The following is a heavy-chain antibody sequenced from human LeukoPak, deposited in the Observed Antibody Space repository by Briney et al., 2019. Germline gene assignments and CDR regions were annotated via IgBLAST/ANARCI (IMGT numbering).Heavy chain of an antibody. J-gene: IGHJ3*02. D-gene: IGHD2-15*01. Sequence: GGSLRLSSAASGFTFSSYGMHWVRQAPGKGLEWVAVISYDGSNKYYADSVKGRFTISRDNSKNTLYLQMNSLRAEDTAVYYCANVVAATPGHDAFDIWGQGTMVTVSS. CDR1: GFTFSSYG. CDR2: ISYDGSNK. V-gene: IGHV3-30*18. CDR3: ANVVAATPGHDAFDI.